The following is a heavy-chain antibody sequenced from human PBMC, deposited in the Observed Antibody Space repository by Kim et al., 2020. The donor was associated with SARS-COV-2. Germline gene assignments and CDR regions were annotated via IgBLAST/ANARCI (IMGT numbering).Heavy chain of an antibody. CDR1: GFTFSSYG. D-gene: IGHD3-10*01. J-gene: IGHJ4*02. Sequence: GGSLRLSCAASGFTFSSYGMHWVRQAPGKGLEWVAVISYDGSNKYYADSVKGRFTISRDNSKNTLYLQMNSLRAEDTAVYYCAKDLLRFGELQPLDYWGQGTLVTVSS. V-gene: IGHV3-30*18. CDR3: AKDLLRFGELQPLDY. CDR2: ISYDGSNK.